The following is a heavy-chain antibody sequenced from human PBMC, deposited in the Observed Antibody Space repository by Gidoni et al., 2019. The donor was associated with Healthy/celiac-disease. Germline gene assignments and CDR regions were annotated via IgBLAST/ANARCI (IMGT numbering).Heavy chain of an antibody. CDR3: AKFEDFWSGLLYYFDY. J-gene: IGHJ4*02. D-gene: IGHD3-3*01. CDR1: GFTFSSDA. CDR2: ISGSGGST. Sequence: EVQLLESGGGLVQPGGSLRLSCAASGFTFSSDAMSWVRQAPGKGLEWVSAISGSGGSTYYADSVKGRFTISRDNSKNTLYLQMNSLRAEDTAVYYCAKFEDFWSGLLYYFDYWGQGTLVTVSS. V-gene: IGHV3-23*01.